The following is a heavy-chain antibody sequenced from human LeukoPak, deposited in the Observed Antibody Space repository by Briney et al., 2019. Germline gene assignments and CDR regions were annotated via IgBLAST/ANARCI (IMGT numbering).Heavy chain of an antibody. CDR2: LSSSGPTT. CDR1: GFLFCRYE. J-gene: IGHJ6*02. CDR3: ARGRGYPYSYYGMDV. Sequence: GGSLRLSCAGSGFLFCRYEMHCVRPPTEKALEGVSYLSSSGPTTHYADSVKGRFTISRDNAKNSLYLQMNSLRGEDTAVYYCARGRGYPYSYYGMDVWGQGTTVTVSS. V-gene: IGHV3-48*03. D-gene: IGHD3-3*01.